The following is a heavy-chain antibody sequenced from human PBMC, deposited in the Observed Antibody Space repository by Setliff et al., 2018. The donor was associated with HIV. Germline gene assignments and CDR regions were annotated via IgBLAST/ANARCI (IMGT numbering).Heavy chain of an antibody. CDR1: GGSFTSRSYY. Sequence: SETLSLTCTVSGGSFTSRSYYWGWIRQPPGKGLEWVGSIFYSGITYYNPSLKSRVTISVDTSKNQFSLNLTSVTAADTAVYYCARSKTFYDFWGGYYTHGAFKIWGLGTMVT. J-gene: IGHJ3*02. V-gene: IGHV4-39*01. CDR3: ARSKTFYDFWGGYYTHGAFKI. D-gene: IGHD3-3*01. CDR2: IFYSGIT.